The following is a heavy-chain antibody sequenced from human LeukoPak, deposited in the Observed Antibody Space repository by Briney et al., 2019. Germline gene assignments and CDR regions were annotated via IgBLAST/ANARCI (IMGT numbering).Heavy chain of an antibody. CDR1: GGSITTYY. D-gene: IGHD6-13*01. CDR3: AGGSSWYED. Sequence: SETLSLTCTVSGGSITTYYWTWIRQPPGKGLEWIGYVFHSGSTNYNPSLKSRLTLSVDTSKNQFSLKLNSVTAADTVVYYCAGGSSWYEDRGQGTLVTVSS. J-gene: IGHJ4*02. V-gene: IGHV4-59*01. CDR2: VFHSGST.